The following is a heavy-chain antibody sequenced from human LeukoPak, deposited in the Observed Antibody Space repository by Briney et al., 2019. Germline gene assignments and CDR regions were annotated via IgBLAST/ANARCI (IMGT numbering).Heavy chain of an antibody. CDR3: AKDAAAAGLNWFDP. J-gene: IGHJ5*02. D-gene: IGHD6-13*01. CDR1: GFTFDDYA. Sequence: GRSLRLSCAASGFTFDDYAMHWVRPAPGKGLEWVSGISWNSGSIGYADSVKGRFTISRDNAKNSLYLQMNSLRAEDTALYYCAKDAAAAGLNWFDPWGQGTLVTVSS. V-gene: IGHV3-9*01. CDR2: ISWNSGSI.